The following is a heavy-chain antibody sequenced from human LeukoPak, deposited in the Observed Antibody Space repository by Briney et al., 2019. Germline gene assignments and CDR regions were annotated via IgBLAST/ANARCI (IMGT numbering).Heavy chain of an antibody. CDR1: GASISSYY. D-gene: IGHD3-16*01. CDR2: IYSSGST. Sequence: SETLSLTCTVSGASISSYYWNWIRQPPGKGLEWIGYIYSSGSTNYNPSLKSRVTISVDTSKNQFSLKLSSVTAADTAVYYCARGLGDYWGQGTLVTVSS. V-gene: IGHV4-59*01. CDR3: ARGLGDY. J-gene: IGHJ4*02.